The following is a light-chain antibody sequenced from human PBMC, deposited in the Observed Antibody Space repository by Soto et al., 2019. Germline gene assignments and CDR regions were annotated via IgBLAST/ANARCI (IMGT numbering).Light chain of an antibody. V-gene: IGLV1-40*01. Sequence: QSVLTQPPSVSGAPGQRVTISCTGSSANIGAAYNVDWYQQLPGTAPKLLIYGNNNRPSGVPARFSGSKSGTSASLAIAGLQAEDEGDYFCASFRSGTILVFGSGTKV. CDR1: SANIGAAYN. CDR2: GNN. J-gene: IGLJ1*01. CDR3: ASFRSGTILV.